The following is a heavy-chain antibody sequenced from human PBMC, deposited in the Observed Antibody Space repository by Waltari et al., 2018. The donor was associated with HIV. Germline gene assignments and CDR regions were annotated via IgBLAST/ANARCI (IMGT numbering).Heavy chain of an antibody. V-gene: IGHV1-2*02. Sequence: QVQLVQSGAEVKKPGASVKVSCKASGYTFTDYYMHWVRQAPGQGLEWMGWINPNSGGTNYAQRVQGRVTMTRDTSISTAYMELSRLRSDDTAVYYCARDLMIVVAYFDYWGQGTLVTVSS. CDR2: INPNSGGT. CDR1: GYTFTDYY. CDR3: ARDLMIVVAYFDY. J-gene: IGHJ4*02. D-gene: IGHD3-22*01.